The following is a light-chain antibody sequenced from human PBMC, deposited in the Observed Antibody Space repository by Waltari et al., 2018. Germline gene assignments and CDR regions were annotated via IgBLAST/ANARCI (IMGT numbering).Light chain of an antibody. CDR3: AAWDDSLNGRWV. Sequence: QSVLTQPPSASGTPGQGVTISCSGGASNIGNNVVNWYQQVPGKAHKLLIYRSDVRPAVVPARCSGSKSGTSASLAIIGLQSEDEADYYCAAWDDSLNGRWVFGGGTKVTVL. CDR1: ASNIGNNV. CDR2: RSD. J-gene: IGLJ3*02. V-gene: IGLV1-44*01.